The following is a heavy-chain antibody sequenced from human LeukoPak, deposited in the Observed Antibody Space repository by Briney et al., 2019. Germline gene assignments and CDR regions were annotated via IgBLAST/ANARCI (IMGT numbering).Heavy chain of an antibody. Sequence: GASVKVSCKASGGTFSSYAISWVRQAPGQGLEWMGGIIPIFGTAYYAQKFQGRVTITADESTSTAYMELSSLRSEDTAVYYCARGPPFSIAAAGYTLQNWFDPWGQGTLVAVSS. D-gene: IGHD6-13*01. V-gene: IGHV1-69*13. CDR3: ARGPPFSIAAAGYTLQNWFDP. CDR2: IIPIFGTA. J-gene: IGHJ5*02. CDR1: GGTFSSYA.